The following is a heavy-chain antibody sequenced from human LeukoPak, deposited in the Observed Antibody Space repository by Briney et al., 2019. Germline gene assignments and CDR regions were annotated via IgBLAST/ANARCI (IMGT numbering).Heavy chain of an antibody. CDR3: ASGGGSSPVPYYYYMDV. J-gene: IGHJ6*03. V-gene: IGHV1-2*02. D-gene: IGHD6-6*01. CDR2: INPNSGGT. CDR1: GYTFTGYY. Sequence: ASVKVSCKASGYTFTGYYMHWVRQAPGQGLEWMGWINPNSGGTNYAQKFQGRVTMTRDTSISTAYMELSRLRSDDTAVYYCASGGGSSPVPYYYYMDVWGKGTTVTVSS.